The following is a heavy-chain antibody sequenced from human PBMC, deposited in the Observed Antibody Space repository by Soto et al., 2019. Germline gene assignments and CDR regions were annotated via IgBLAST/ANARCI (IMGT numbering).Heavy chain of an antibody. Sequence: QVQLQESGPGLVKPSETLSLTCTVSGGSISSYYWSWIRQSPGKGLEWIGYISYSGSTKYNPSLKSRVTISVDTSKNQFSLKLSFVTAADTAVYYCARGRGDTAMAWYYWGQGTLVTVSS. CDR3: ARGRGDTAMAWYY. CDR1: GGSISSYY. CDR2: ISYSGST. J-gene: IGHJ4*02. V-gene: IGHV4-59*01. D-gene: IGHD5-18*01.